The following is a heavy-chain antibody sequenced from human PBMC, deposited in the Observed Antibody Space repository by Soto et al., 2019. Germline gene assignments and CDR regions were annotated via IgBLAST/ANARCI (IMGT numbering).Heavy chain of an antibody. J-gene: IGHJ4*01. D-gene: IGHD3-22*01. CDR3: AREVWTVGGSSGPDY. Sequence: SETLSLTCTVSGGSISSGDYYWSWIRQPPGKGLEWIGYIYYSGSTYYNPSLKSRVTISVDTSKNQFSLKLSSVTAADTAVYYCAREVWTVGGSSGPDYWRHGTLVTVSS. CDR2: IYYSGST. V-gene: IGHV4-30-4*01. CDR1: GGSISSGDYY.